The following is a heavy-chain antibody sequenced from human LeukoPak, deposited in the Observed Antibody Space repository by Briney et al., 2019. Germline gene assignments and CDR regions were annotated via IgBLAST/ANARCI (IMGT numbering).Heavy chain of an antibody. D-gene: IGHD2-15*01. CDR3: ARRLSMVVADDY. CDR1: GYTFTGYY. V-gene: IGHV1-2*06. CDR2: INPNSGGT. Sequence: ASVKVSCKASGYTFTGYYMHWVRQAPGQGLEWMGRINPNSGGTNYAQKLQGRVTMTTDTSTSTAYMELRSLRSDDTAVYYCARRLSMVVADDYWGQGTLVTVSS. J-gene: IGHJ4*02.